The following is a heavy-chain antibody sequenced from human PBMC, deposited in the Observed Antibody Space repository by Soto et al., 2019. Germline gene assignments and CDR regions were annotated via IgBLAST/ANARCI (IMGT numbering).Heavy chain of an antibody. CDR2: INPSGGTT. Sequence: VQLVQSGAEVKKPGASVTISCKASGYTFYTYYIHWVRQAPGQGLEWMGIINPSGGTTGYAQKFXXRXXVTRDTSASTVFMYLSGLRSADTAVYYCARGDVDTTMLFDYWGQGTLVTVSS. CDR3: ARGDVDTTMLFDY. J-gene: IGHJ4*02. D-gene: IGHD5-18*01. CDR1: GYTFYTYY. V-gene: IGHV1-46*02.